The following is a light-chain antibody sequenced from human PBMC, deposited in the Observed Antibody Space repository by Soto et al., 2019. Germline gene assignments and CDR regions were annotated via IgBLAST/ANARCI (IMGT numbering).Light chain of an antibody. J-gene: IGKJ4*01. Sequence: EIVITQSPATLSVSPGEGATLSCRASQGIGNTFAWYQQQPGQTPRLLIYAASIRATGVPARFSGSGAWTGLNLIIYCLQSHYFAVYYRQRHGIWPLTFGGGSKV. CDR1: QGIGNT. CDR3: QRHGIWPLT. V-gene: IGKV3-15*01. CDR2: AAS.